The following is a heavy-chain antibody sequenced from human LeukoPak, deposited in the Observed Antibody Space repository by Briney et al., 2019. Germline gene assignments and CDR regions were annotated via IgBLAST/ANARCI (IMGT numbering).Heavy chain of an antibody. CDR3: ARDLLYDILTGYQPNQQAVDY. CDR2: ISAYNGNT. D-gene: IGHD3-9*01. V-gene: IGHV1-18*01. J-gene: IGHJ4*02. Sequence: GASVKVSCKASGYTFTSYGISWVRQAPGQGLEWMGWISAYNGNTNYAQKLQGRVTMTTDTSTSTAYMELRSLRSNDTAVYYCARDLLYDILTGYQPNQQAVDYWGQGTPVTVSS. CDR1: GYTFTSYG.